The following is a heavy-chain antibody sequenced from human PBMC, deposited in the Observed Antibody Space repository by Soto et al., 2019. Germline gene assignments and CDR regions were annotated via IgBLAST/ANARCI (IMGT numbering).Heavy chain of an antibody. CDR3: ARGGILYGSSWSGDYYYYGMDV. Sequence: GGSLRLSCAASGFTFTSYAMHWVRQAPGKGLEWVAVISYDGSNKYYADSVKGRFTISRDNSKNTLYLQMNSLRAEDTAVYYCARGGILYGSSWSGDYYYYGMDVWGQGPTVTVSS. D-gene: IGHD6-13*01. CDR2: ISYDGSNK. V-gene: IGHV3-30-3*01. CDR1: GFTFTSYA. J-gene: IGHJ6*02.